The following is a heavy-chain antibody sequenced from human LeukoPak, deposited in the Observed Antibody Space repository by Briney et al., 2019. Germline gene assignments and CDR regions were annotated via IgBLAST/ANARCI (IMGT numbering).Heavy chain of an antibody. Sequence: GGSLRLSCAASGFTFSSYAMSWVRQAPGKGLEWVSAISGSGGSTYYADSVKGRFTISRDNSKNTLYLQMNSLRAEDTAVYYCAKGSASYSNYADAFDIWGQGTMVTVSS. CDR3: AKGSASYSNYADAFDI. CDR1: GFTFSSYA. V-gene: IGHV3-23*01. J-gene: IGHJ3*02. CDR2: ISGSGGST. D-gene: IGHD4-11*01.